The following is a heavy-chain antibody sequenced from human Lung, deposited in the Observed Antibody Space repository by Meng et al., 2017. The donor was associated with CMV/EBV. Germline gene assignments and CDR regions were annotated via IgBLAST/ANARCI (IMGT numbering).Heavy chain of an antibody. J-gene: IGHJ6*02. Sequence: GGSLRLXCAASGFTFDDYAMHWVRQAPGKGLGWVSGISWNSGSIGYADSVKGRFTISRDNAKNSLYLQMNSLRAEDTALYYCAKDSGGSGHYGMDVWGQGTXVTVSS. V-gene: IGHV3-9*01. D-gene: IGHD3-10*01. CDR1: GFTFDDYA. CDR2: ISWNSGSI. CDR3: AKDSGGSGHYGMDV.